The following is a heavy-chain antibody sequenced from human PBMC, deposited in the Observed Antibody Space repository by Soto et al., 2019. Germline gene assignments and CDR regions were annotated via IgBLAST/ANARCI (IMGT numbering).Heavy chain of an antibody. CDR3: AKATTNGGWFNPFDS. CDR2: LSGSGTST. J-gene: IGHJ4*02. Sequence: EVQLLESGGGLVQPGGSLRLSCAASGFSFVNYAMNWVRQAPGKGLEWVSGLSGSGTSTYYADSVKDRFTISRDNSRDTLFLQMNSLTADDTAVYYCAKATTNGGWFNPFDSWGQGALVTVSS. CDR1: GFSFVNYA. V-gene: IGHV3-23*01. D-gene: IGHD6-19*01.